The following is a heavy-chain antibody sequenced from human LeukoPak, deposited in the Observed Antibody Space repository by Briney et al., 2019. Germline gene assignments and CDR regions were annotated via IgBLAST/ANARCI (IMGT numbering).Heavy chain of an antibody. CDR1: GGSISSYY. D-gene: IGHD2-2*02. J-gene: IGHJ4*02. CDR2: IYYSGST. CDR3: AGTTLYCRSTSCYIVNFDY. V-gene: IGHV4-59*01. Sequence: SETLSLTCTVSGGSISSYYWSWLRQPPGKGLEWIGYIYYSGSTNYNPSLMSRVTISVDTSKNQFSLKLSTVNAADTAVYYCAGTTLYCRSTSCYIVNFDYWGQGTLVTVSS.